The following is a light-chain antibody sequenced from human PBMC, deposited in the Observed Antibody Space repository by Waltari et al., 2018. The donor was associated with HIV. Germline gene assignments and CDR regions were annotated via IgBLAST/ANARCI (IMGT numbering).Light chain of an antibody. Sequence: QSVLTQPPSASGTPGQRVTLSCSGSRSNIGKNFIYWYQQFPGTAPKLLIYRNDQRPSGVPYRFSGSKSGTSASLAISGLRSEDEADYYCATWDDSLSGWVFGGGTKLTVL. CDR3: ATWDDSLSGWV. CDR1: RSNIGKNF. V-gene: IGLV1-47*01. CDR2: RND. J-gene: IGLJ3*02.